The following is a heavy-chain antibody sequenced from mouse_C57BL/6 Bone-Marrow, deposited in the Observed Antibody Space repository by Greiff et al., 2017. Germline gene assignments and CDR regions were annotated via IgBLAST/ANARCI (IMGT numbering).Heavy chain of an antibody. CDR1: GFTFSSYT. J-gene: IGHJ3*01. CDR3: ARGYYYGGAY. V-gene: IGHV5-9*01. Sequence: DVHLVESGGGLVKPGGSLKLSCAASGFTFSSYTMSWVRQTPEKRLEWVATISGGGGNTYYPDSVKGRFTISRDNAKNTLYLQMSSLRSEDTALYYCARGYYYGGAYWGQGTLVTVSA. D-gene: IGHD1-1*01. CDR2: ISGGGGNT.